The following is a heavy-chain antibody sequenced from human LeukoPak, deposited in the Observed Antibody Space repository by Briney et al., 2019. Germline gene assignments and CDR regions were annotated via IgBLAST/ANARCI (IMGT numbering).Heavy chain of an antibody. CDR3: AGGWGDYYGSQSAPFDY. D-gene: IGHD3-10*01. CDR1: GFTFSDYR. V-gene: IGHV3-11*01. CDR2: ISRCGNSI. Sequence: PGGCLRLSCEASGFTFSDYRMEWIRQAPGWGEGWVLYISRCGNSISYSESAKGRFTISRDNAKNSLFLQINTLRGEDTAVYYCAGGWGDYYGSQSAPFDYWGPGTLVTVSS. J-gene: IGHJ4*02.